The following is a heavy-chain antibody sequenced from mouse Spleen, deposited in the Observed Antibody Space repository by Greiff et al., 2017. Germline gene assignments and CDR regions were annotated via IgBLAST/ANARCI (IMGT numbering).Heavy chain of an antibody. CDR3: TRDYYGSSPAWFAY. CDR2: IYPGNVNT. J-gene: IGHJ3*01. D-gene: IGHD1-1*01. CDR1: GYTFTSYY. Sequence: QVQLQQSGPELEKPGASVRISCKASGYTFTSYYIHWVKQRPGQGLEWIGWIYPGNVNTKYNEKFKGKATLTVDKSSSTAYMQLSSPTSEDSAVYYCTRDYYGSSPAWFAYWGQGTLVTVSA. V-gene: IGHV1S56*01.